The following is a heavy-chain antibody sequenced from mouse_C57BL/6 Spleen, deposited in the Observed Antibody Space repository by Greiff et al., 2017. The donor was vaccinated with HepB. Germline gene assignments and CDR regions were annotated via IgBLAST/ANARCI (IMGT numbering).Heavy chain of an antibody. Sequence: VRLQQPGAELVMPGASVKLSCKASGYTFTSYWMHWVKQRPGQGLEWIGEIDPSDSYTNYNQKFKGKSTLTVDKSSSTAYMQLSSLTSEDSAVYYCARATVDFDYWGQGTTLTVSS. V-gene: IGHV1-69*01. CDR2: IDPSDSYT. J-gene: IGHJ2*01. D-gene: IGHD1-1*01. CDR3: ARATVDFDY. CDR1: GYTFTSYW.